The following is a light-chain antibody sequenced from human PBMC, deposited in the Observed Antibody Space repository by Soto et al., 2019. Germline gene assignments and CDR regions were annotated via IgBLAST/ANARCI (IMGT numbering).Light chain of an antibody. CDR1: NSDIGNYNY. J-gene: IGLJ3*02. CDR2: DVS. V-gene: IGLV2-11*01. Sequence: QSALTQPRSVSGSPGQSVTIYCTGTNSDIGNYNYVSWYQQHPGKAPKVMIYDVSKRPSGVPDRFSGSKSGNTASLTISGLQAEDEADYYCCSYPGSHTWVFGGGTKLTVL. CDR3: CSYPGSHTWV.